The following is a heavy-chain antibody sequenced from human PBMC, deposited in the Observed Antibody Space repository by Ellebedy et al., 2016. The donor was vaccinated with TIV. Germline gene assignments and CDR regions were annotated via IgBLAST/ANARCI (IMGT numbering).Heavy chain of an antibody. D-gene: IGHD1-1*01. Sequence: SETLSLTCTVSGGSISGYYWSWIRQPPGKGLEWIGSIYHSGSTYYNPSLKSRVTISVDTSKNQFSLKLSSVTAADTAVYYCARDLERRFYYYYYMDVWGKGTTVTVSS. CDR2: IYHSGST. V-gene: IGHV4-38-2*02. J-gene: IGHJ6*03. CDR1: GGSISGYY. CDR3: ARDLERRFYYYYYMDV.